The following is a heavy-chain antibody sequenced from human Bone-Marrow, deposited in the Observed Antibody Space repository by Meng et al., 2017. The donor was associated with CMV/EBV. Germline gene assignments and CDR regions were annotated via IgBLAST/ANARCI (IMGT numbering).Heavy chain of an antibody. CDR1: GFTFTSSA. J-gene: IGHJ3*02. CDR2: IVVGSGNT. V-gene: IGHV1-58*01. CDR3: AADRGNQQLTSGAIDI. D-gene: IGHD2-2*01. Sequence: SVKVSCKASGFTFTSSAVQWVRQARGQRLEWIGWIVVGSGNTNYAQKFQERVTITRDMSTSTAYMELSSLSSEDTAVYYCAADRGNQQLTSGAIDIWGQGTMVTVSS.